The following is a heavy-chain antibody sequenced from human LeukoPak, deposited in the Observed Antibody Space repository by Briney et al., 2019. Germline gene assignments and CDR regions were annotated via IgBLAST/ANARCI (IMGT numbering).Heavy chain of an antibody. CDR3: ARDLTYYYDSSGYTLDY. CDR2: ITLSRTTI. D-gene: IGHD3-22*01. J-gene: IGHJ4*02. Sequence: GGSLRLSCAASGFTFSNYNMNWVRQAPGKGLEWVAYITLSRTTIYYADSVKGRFTISRDNAKNSLYLQMNSLRAEDTALYYCARDLTYYYDSSGYTLDYWGQGTLVTVSS. V-gene: IGHV3-48*04. CDR1: GFTFSNYN.